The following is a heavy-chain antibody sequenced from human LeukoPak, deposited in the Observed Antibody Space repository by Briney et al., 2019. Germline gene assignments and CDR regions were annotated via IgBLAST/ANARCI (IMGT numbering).Heavy chain of an antibody. CDR1: GYTFTSYD. D-gene: IGHD6-13*01. CDR3: ARGRVAAAEDYYYYYYGMDV. CDR2: MNPNSGNT. J-gene: IGHJ6*02. V-gene: IGHV1-8*01. Sequence: ASVKVSCKASGYTFTSYDINWVRQATGQGLEWMGWMNPNSGNTGYAQKFQGRVTMTRNTSISTAYMELSSLRSEDTAVYYCARGRVAAAEDYYYYYYGMDVWGQGTTVTVSS.